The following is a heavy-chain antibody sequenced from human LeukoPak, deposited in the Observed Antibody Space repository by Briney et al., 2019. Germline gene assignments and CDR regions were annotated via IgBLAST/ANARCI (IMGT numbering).Heavy chain of an antibody. D-gene: IGHD3-9*01. J-gene: IGHJ4*02. V-gene: IGHV3-23*01. Sequence: GGSLRLSCAASGITFSSYAMSWVRQAPGKGLEWVSVISGSGGSADYADSVKGRFTISRDNSKNTLYLQVNSLRAEDTAVYYCAKERVNYDILTGYYGSGSDYWGQGTLVTVSS. CDR2: ISGSGGSA. CDR3: AKERVNYDILTGYYGSGSDY. CDR1: GITFSSYA.